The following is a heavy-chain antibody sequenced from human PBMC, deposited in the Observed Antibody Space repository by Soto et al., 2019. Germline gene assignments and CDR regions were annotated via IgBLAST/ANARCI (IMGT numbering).Heavy chain of an antibody. V-gene: IGHV6-1*01. D-gene: IGHD6-19*01. J-gene: IGHJ3*02. Sequence: SQXLSLTCAISGDSVSSDGAAWNWGRQSPSRGLEWLGRTYYRSKWYNDYAVSVKSRITINPDTSKNQFSLQLNSVTPQDTAVYYCARDNRSGWHHDAFDIWGQGTMVTVSS. CDR1: GDSVSSDGAA. CDR2: TYYRSKWYN. CDR3: ARDNRSGWHHDAFDI.